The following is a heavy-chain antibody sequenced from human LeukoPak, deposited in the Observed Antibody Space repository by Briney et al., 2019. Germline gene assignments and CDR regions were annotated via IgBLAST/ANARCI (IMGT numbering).Heavy chain of an antibody. CDR2: ILYSGRT. J-gene: IGHJ3*02. Sequence: PSETLSLTCSVSGGSLSGYYWTWIRQPPGKGLEWIGYILYSGRTDHNSSLKSRVTISLDTSNNQFSLKLTSVTAADTAVYYCARAPSIAVVPAAYDAFDIWGQGTLVTVSS. CDR1: GGSLSGYY. CDR3: ARAPSIAVVPAAYDAFDI. V-gene: IGHV4-59*01. D-gene: IGHD2-2*01.